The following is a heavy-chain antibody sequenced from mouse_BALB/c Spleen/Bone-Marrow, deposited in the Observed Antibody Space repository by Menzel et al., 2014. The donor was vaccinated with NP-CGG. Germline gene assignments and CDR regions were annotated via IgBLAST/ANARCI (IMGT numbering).Heavy chain of an antibody. CDR1: GFTFSDYY. V-gene: IGHV5-4*02. Sequence: DVQLVESGGGLVKPGGSLKLSCAASGFTFSDYYMYWVRQTPEKGLEWVATISDGGSYTYYPDSVKGRFTISRDNAKNSLYLQMTSPKSEDTAMYYCARDSYYYGSSYWYFDVWGAGTTVTVSS. J-gene: IGHJ1*01. CDR3: ARDSYYYGSSYWYFDV. D-gene: IGHD1-1*01. CDR2: ISDGGSYT.